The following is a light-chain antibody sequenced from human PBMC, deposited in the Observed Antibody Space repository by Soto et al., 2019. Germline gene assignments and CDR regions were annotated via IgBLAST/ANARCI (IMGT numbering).Light chain of an antibody. CDR1: QSVRIN. CDR2: GAS. J-gene: IGKJ5*01. V-gene: IGKV3-15*01. Sequence: EIVMTHSPATLAVSPWERATPSFRAIQSVRINVAWYQQKNGQAPRLLVYGASTRASGIPDRFSGSGSGTEFTLTISSLQSEDFAVYYCQQLNYWPRITFGQGTRLEIK. CDR3: QQLNYWPRIT.